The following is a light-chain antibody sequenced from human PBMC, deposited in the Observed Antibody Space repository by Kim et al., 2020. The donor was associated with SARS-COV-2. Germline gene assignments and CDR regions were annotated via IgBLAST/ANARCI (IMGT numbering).Light chain of an antibody. Sequence: QSALTQPASVYGSPGQSITISCTGTSSDVGGYNYVSWYQQHPGKAPKLVIYDVSNRPSGVSNRFSGSKSGNTASLTISGFQTEDEADYYCSSYTSGRIYVFGTGTKVTVL. CDR2: DVS. CDR3: SSYTSGRIYV. J-gene: IGLJ1*01. V-gene: IGLV2-14*03. CDR1: SSDVGGYNY.